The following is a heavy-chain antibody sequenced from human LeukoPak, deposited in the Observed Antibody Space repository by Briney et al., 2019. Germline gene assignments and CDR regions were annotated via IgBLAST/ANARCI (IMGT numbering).Heavy chain of an antibody. J-gene: IGHJ4*02. CDR2: IYYSGST. CDR3: VTFGGVIVPAKFDY. V-gene: IGHV4-59*08. Sequence: SETLSLTCTVSGGSISSYYWSWIRQPPGKGLEWIGYIYYSGSTNYNPSLKSRVTVSVDTSKNQFSLKLSSVTAADTAVYYCVTFGGVIVPAKFDYWGQGTLVTVSS. CDR1: GGSISSYY. D-gene: IGHD3-16*02.